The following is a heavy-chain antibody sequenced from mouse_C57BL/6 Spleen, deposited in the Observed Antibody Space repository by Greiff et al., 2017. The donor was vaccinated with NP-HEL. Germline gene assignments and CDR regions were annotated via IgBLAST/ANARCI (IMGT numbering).Heavy chain of an antibody. CDR1: GYTFTDYE. D-gene: IGHD2-1*01. V-gene: IGHV1-15*01. CDR3: TRNGNYVRYAMDY. Sequence: QVQLKHSGAELVRPGASVTLSCKASGYTFTDYEMHWVKQTPVHGLEWIGAIDPETGGTAYNQKFKGKAILTADKSSSTAYMELRSLTSEDSAVYYCTRNGNYVRYAMDYWGQGTSVTVSS. J-gene: IGHJ4*01. CDR2: IDPETGGT.